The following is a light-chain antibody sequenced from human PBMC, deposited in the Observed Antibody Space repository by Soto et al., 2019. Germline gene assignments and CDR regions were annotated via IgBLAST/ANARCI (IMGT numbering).Light chain of an antibody. CDR2: DVS. V-gene: IGLV2-11*01. CDR1: SSDVGGYEF. CDR3: CSCAGTYVYV. Sequence: QSVLAQPRSVSGSPGQSVTVSCTGTSSDVGGYEFVSWYQQHPGKAPKLMIYDVSKRPSGVPDRFSGSKSGNTASLTISGLQTEDEAVYFCCSCAGTYVYVFGTGTKVTVL. J-gene: IGLJ1*01.